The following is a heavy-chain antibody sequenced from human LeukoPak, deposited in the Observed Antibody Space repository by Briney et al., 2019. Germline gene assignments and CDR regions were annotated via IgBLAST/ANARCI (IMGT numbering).Heavy chain of an antibody. V-gene: IGHV1-2*02. CDR3: ARDLPVPMVYATRPTDDY. CDR2: INPNSGGT. Sequence: ASVKVSCKASGYTFTGYYVHWVRQAPGQGLEWMGWINPNSGGTNYAQKFQGRVTMTRDTSISTAYMELSRLRSDDTAVYYCARDLPVPMVYATRPTDDYWGQGTLVTVSS. D-gene: IGHD2-8*01. J-gene: IGHJ4*02. CDR1: GYTFTGYY.